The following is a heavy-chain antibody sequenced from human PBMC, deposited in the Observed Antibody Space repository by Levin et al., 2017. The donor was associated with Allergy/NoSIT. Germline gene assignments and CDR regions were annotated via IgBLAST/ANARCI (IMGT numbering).Heavy chain of an antibody. J-gene: IGHJ1*01. V-gene: IGHV4-34*01. CDR3: ARGGGQWLVRQYFQH. CDR2: INHSGST. CDR1: GGSFSGYY. D-gene: IGHD6-19*01. Sequence: SQTLSLTCAVYGGSFSGYYWSWIRQPPGKGLEWIGEINHSGSTNYNPSLKSRVTISVDTSKNQFSLKLSSVTAADTAVYYCARGGGQWLVRQYFQHWGQGTLVTVSS.